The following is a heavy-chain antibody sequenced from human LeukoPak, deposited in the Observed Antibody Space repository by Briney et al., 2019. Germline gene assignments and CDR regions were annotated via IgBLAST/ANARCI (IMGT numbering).Heavy chain of an antibody. CDR2: ISYIGST. CDR1: DDSFSSYY. J-gene: IGHJ3*02. Sequence: PSETLSLTCAVSDDSFSSYYWTWIRQPPGKGLEWIGYISYIGSTNYNPSLKSRVTISIDTSKNQFSLKLSSVTAADTAVYYCARDLVTVTKGFDTWGQGTMVSVSS. V-gene: IGHV4-59*01. D-gene: IGHD4-17*01. CDR3: ARDLVTVTKGFDT.